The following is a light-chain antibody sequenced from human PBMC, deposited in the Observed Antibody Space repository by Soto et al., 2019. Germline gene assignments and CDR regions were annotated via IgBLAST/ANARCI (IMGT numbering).Light chain of an antibody. CDR3: AACAGSKSRYV. Sequence: QSALTQPPSASGSPGQSVTISCTGTSSDVGGYDYVSWYQQHPGKAPKLLIYEVSKRPSGVPDRFSGSNSGNTASLTVSGLRAEDEADYYCAACAGSKSRYVFGTGTKLTVL. J-gene: IGLJ1*01. V-gene: IGLV2-8*01. CDR1: SSDVGGYDY. CDR2: EVS.